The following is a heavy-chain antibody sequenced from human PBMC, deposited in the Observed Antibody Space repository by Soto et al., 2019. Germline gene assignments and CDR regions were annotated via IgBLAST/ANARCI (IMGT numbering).Heavy chain of an antibody. CDR2: MDPNSGKT. V-gene: IGHV1-8*01. Sequence: QVQLVQSGAEVKKPGASVKVSCKASGYTFATYDINWVRQATGQGLEWMGRMDPNSGKTEYAQKFQGRVTMTRSTSISTAYMELSSLRSEDTAVYYCARGARPSRWYVIYYYYAMDVWGQGTTVTVS. J-gene: IGHJ6*02. D-gene: IGHD6-13*01. CDR3: ARGARPSRWYVIYYYYAMDV. CDR1: GYTFATYD.